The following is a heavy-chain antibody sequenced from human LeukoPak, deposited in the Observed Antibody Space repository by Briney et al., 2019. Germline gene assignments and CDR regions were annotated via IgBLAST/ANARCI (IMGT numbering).Heavy chain of an antibody. CDR2: ISSSSSYI. Sequence: PGGSLRLSCAASGFTFSSYSMNWVRQAPGKGLEWVSSISSSSSYIYYADSVKGRFTISRDNAKNSLYLQMNSLRAEDTAVYYCAKDRYSSSWIDYWGQGTLVTVSS. V-gene: IGHV3-21*01. CDR3: AKDRYSSSWIDY. J-gene: IGHJ4*02. CDR1: GFTFSSYS. D-gene: IGHD6-13*01.